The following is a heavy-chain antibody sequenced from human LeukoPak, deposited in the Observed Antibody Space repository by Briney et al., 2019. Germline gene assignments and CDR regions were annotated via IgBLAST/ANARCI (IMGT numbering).Heavy chain of an antibody. Sequence: SETLSLTCTVSGGSISSSSYYWGWIRQPPGKGLEWIGYIYNSGSTNYDPSLRSRVTVSVDTSKNQFSLKLSSVTAADTAVYYCARDGEGVAAAGTFDQWGQGTLVTVSS. J-gene: IGHJ4*02. CDR2: IYNSGST. D-gene: IGHD6-13*01. CDR1: GGSISSSSYY. V-gene: IGHV4-61*01. CDR3: ARDGEGVAAAGTFDQ.